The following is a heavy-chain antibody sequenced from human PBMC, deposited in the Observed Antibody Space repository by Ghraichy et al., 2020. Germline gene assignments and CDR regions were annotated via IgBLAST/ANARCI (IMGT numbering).Heavy chain of an antibody. D-gene: IGHD3-3*01. CDR1: GGSISTYY. V-gene: IGHV4-59*01. Sequence: ETLSLTCTVSGGSISTYYWSWIRQPPGKGLEWIGYIYYSGSTNYNPSLKSRVTISVDTSKNQFSLKLSSVTAADTAVYYCARGGYGFWSDYPNWFDPWGQGTLVTVSS. CDR2: IYYSGST. J-gene: IGHJ5*02. CDR3: ARGGYGFWSDYPNWFDP.